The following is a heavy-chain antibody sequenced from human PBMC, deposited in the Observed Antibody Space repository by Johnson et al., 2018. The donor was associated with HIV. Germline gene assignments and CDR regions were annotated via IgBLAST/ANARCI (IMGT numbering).Heavy chain of an antibody. CDR2: ISWNSGSV. J-gene: IGHJ3*02. V-gene: IGHV3-9*01. Sequence: VQLVESGGGLVQPGRSLRLSCAASGFTLEDYAMHWVRQTPGKGLEWVSGISWNSGSVDYADSVKGRFTISRDNAKNSLYLQMNSLRAEDTAVYYCARAPPNVAPGAFDIWGQGTMVTVSS. CDR1: GFTLEDYA. CDR3: ARAPPNVAPGAFDI. D-gene: IGHD2-21*01.